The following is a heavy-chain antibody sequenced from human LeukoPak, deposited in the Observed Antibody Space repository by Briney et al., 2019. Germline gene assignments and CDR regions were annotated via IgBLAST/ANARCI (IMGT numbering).Heavy chain of an antibody. J-gene: IGHJ4*02. CDR3: AAREMAVSYYFDY. V-gene: IGHV1-58*02. CDR2: IVVGSGNT. Sequence: SVKVSCKASGFTFTSAAMQWVRQARGQRLEWIGWIVVGSGNTNYAQKFQERVTITRDMSTSTVYMELSSLRSEDTAVYYCAAREMAVSYYFDYWGQGTLVTVSS. D-gene: IGHD5-24*01. CDR1: GFTFTSAA.